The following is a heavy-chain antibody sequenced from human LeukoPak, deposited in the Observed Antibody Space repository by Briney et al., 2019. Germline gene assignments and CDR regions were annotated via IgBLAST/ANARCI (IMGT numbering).Heavy chain of an antibody. V-gene: IGHV1-2*02. CDR2: INPNSGGT. CDR1: GYTFTGYY. CDR3: AGVSGYCNGHCYDY. J-gene: IGHJ4*02. Sequence: GASVKVSCKASGYTFTGYYMHWVRQAPGQGLEWMGWINPNSGGTDYAQKFQGRVTMTRDTSISTAYMELSRLRSDDTAVYYCAGVSGYCNGHCYDYWGQGTLVTVSS. D-gene: IGHD2-15*01.